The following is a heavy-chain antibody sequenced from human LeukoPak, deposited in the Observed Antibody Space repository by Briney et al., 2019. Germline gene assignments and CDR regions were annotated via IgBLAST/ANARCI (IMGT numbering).Heavy chain of an antibody. CDR1: GFNVGNNY. V-gene: IGHV3-53*01. CDR3: AREQYEMDV. J-gene: IGHJ6*04. CDR2: LYSGGDT. D-gene: IGHD2-2*01. Sequence: GGSLRLSCAASGFNVGNNYMNWVRQAPGKGLEWVSILYSGGDTYYADSVKGRFTISRDNAKNSLYLQMNSLRAEDTAVYYCAREQYEMDVWGKGTTVTVSS.